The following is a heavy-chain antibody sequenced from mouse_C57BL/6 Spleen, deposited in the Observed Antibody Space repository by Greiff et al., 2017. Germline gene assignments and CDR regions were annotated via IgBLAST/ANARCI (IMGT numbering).Heavy chain of an antibody. CDR3: ARDGNWDERYFDY. Sequence: QVQLQQSGAELVRPGASVKLSCKASGYTFTDYYINWVKQRPGQGLEWIARIYPGSGNTYYNEKFKGKATLTAEKSSSTAYMQLSSLTSEDSAVYVCARDGNWDERYFDYWGQGTTLTVSS. D-gene: IGHD4-1*01. CDR1: GYTFTDYY. CDR2: IYPGSGNT. J-gene: IGHJ2*01. V-gene: IGHV1-76*01.